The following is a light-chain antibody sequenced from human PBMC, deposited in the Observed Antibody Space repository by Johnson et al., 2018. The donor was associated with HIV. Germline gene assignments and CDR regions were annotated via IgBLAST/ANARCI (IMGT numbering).Light chain of an antibody. J-gene: IGLJ1*01. CDR3: ATWDTSLSTGGV. Sequence: QSVLTQPPSVSAAPGQRVTISCSGASSTFGNSYISWYQLLPGSPPTLLVFKNNERPSGIPDRFSGSNSGTSATLDITGLQTGDEADYYCATWDTSLSTGGVFGTGTKVTVL. CDR2: KNN. V-gene: IGLV1-51*02. CDR1: SSTFGNSY.